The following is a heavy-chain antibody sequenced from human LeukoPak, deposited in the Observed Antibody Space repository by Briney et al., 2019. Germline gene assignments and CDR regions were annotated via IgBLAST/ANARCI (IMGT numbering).Heavy chain of an antibody. Sequence: WGSLRLSCAASGFTFSSYAMHWVRQAPGNGREWVSAISGSGDSTYYTDSVKVWFTISRDNSKNTLYLQMNSLRAEDTAVYYCANAGTTVTTTDYWGQGTLVPVSS. D-gene: IGHD4-11*01. V-gene: IGHV3-23*01. CDR3: ANAGTTVTTTDY. CDR1: GFTFSSYA. J-gene: IGHJ4*02. CDR2: ISGSGDST.